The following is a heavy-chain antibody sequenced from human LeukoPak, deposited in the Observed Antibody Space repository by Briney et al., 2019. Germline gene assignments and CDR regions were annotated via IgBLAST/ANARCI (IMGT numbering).Heavy chain of an antibody. CDR2: ISSSSSTI. CDR3: ARDPSTYSYGLFDY. V-gene: IGHV3-48*04. D-gene: IGHD5-18*01. Sequence: GGSLRLSCAASGFTFSSYSMNWVRQAPGKGPEWVSYISSSSSTIYYADSVKGRFTISRDNAKNSLYLQMNSLRAEDTAVYYCARDPSTYSYGLFDYWGQGTLVTVSS. CDR1: GFTFSSYS. J-gene: IGHJ4*02.